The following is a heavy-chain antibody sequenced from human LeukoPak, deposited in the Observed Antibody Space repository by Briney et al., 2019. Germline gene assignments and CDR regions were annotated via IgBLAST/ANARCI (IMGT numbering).Heavy chain of an antibody. CDR3: ARLTPYPGVWASDY. CDR2: IFYSGSI. V-gene: IGHV4-59*08. Sequence: PSETLSLTCTVSGDSMSTHYWSWIRQPPGKGLEWFGYIFYSGSINYNPSLKSRVTMSVDTSKNQFSLKLSSVTAADTAVYYCARLTPYPGVWASDYWGQGTLVTVSS. CDR1: GDSMSTHY. D-gene: IGHD4-23*01. J-gene: IGHJ4*02.